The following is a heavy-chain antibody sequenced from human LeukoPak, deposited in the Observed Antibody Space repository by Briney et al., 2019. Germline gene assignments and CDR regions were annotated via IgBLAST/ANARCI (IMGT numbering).Heavy chain of an antibody. CDR2: INSDGSST. CDR3: ARDPRRITKGAIFDY. Sequence: PGGSLRLSCAASGFTFSSYWMHWVRQAPGKGLVWVLQINSDGSSTSYADSVKGRFTISRDNAKNTLYLQMNSLRDEDTAVYYCARDPRRITKGAIFDYWGQGTLVTVSS. J-gene: IGHJ4*02. V-gene: IGHV3-74*01. D-gene: IGHD1-26*01. CDR1: GFTFSSYW.